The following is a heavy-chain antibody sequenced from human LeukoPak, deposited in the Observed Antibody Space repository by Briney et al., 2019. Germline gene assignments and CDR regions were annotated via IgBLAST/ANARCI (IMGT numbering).Heavy chain of an antibody. J-gene: IGHJ4*02. V-gene: IGHV3-7*04. CDR1: GFTFSNYW. D-gene: IGHD6-13*01. CDR3: AKDDSRSWSAFDY. CDR2: IKEDGSEK. Sequence: GGSLRLSCAASGFTFSNYWMSWVRQAPGKGLEWVANIKEDGSEKYYVDSVKGRFTISRDNAKNSLSLQVNSLSAEDTAVYYCAKDDSRSWSAFDYWGQGTLVTVSS.